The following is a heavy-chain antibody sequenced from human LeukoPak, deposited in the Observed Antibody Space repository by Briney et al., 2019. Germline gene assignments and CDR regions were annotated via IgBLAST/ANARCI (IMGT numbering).Heavy chain of an antibody. V-gene: IGHV4-59*01. D-gene: IGHD2-2*01. CDR1: GGSISSYY. CDR2: IYYSGST. J-gene: IGHJ6*03. CDR3: ARGIGHCSSTSCTRGYYYYYCMDV. Sequence: SETLSLTCIVSGGSISSYYWSWIRQPPGKGLEWIGYIYYSGSTNYNPSLKSRVTISVDTSKNQFSLKLSYVTAADTAVYYCARGIGHCSSTSCTRGYYYYYCMDVWGKGTTVTVSS.